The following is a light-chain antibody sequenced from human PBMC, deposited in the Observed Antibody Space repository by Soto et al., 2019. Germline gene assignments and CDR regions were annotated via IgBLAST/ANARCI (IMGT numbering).Light chain of an antibody. V-gene: IGKV1-8*01. Sequence: IQMTQSPSSLSASTGDRVTITCRASQGISSYLAWYQQKPGKAPKLLIYAASTLQSGVPSRFSGSGSGTDFTLTISCLQSEDFAAYYCQQYYSYPRTFGQGTKVDNK. CDR3: QQYYSYPRT. J-gene: IGKJ1*01. CDR1: QGISSY. CDR2: AAS.